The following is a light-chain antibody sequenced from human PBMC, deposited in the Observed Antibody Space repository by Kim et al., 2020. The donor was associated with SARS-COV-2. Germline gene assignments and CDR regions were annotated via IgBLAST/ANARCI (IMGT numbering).Light chain of an antibody. CDR3: QQRSNWIT. V-gene: IGKV3-11*01. CDR1: QSVSSY. Sequence: ALSPGERATLCCRASQSVSSYLAWYQQKPGQAPRLLIYDASNRATGIPARFSGSGSGTDFTLTISSLEPEDFAVYYCQQRSNWITFGQGTRLEIK. J-gene: IGKJ5*01. CDR2: DAS.